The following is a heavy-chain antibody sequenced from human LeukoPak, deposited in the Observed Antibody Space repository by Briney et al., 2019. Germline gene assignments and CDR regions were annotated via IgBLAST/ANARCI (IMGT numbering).Heavy chain of an antibody. CDR2: INPNSGGT. Sequence: ASVKVSCKASGYTFTGYYMHWVRQAPGQGLEWMGWINPNSGGTNYAQKFRGRVTMTRDTSISTAYMELSRLRSDDTAVYYCARDQAHYYGSGSYFNWGQGTLVTVSS. V-gene: IGHV1-2*02. D-gene: IGHD3-10*01. CDR3: ARDQAHYYGSGSYFN. J-gene: IGHJ4*02. CDR1: GYTFTGYY.